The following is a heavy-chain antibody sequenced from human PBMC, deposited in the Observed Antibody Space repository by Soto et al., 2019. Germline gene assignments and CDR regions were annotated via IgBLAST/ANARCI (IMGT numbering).Heavy chain of an antibody. CDR3: ARTRSPYSSSWTDYYYYYAMDV. D-gene: IGHD6-13*01. CDR2: ISAYNGNT. V-gene: IGHV1-18*01. J-gene: IGHJ6*02. Sequence: GGSLRLSCAASGFTFSSYSMNWVRQAPGQGLEWMGWISAYNGNTNYAQKLQGRVTMTTDTSTSTAYMELRSLRSDDTAVYYCARTRSPYSSSWTDYYYYYAMDVWGQGTTVTLSS. CDR1: GFTFSSYS.